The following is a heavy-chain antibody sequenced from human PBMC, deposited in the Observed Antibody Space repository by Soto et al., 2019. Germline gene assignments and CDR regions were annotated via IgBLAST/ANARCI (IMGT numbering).Heavy chain of an antibody. J-gene: IGHJ5*02. CDR3: ARDYDFWSGYEWFDP. D-gene: IGHD3-3*01. Sequence: ASVKVSCKASGYTFTSYEINWVRQSTGQGLEWMGWMNPNSGNTGYAQKFQGRVTMTRNTSISTAYMELSSLRSEDTAVYYCARDYDFWSGYEWFDPWGQGTLVTVSS. CDR2: MNPNSGNT. V-gene: IGHV1-8*01. CDR1: GYTFTSYE.